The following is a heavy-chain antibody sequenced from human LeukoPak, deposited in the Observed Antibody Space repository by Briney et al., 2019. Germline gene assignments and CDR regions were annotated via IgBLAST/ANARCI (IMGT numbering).Heavy chain of an antibody. CDR2: IYSSGST. D-gene: IGHD2-21*02. CDR3: AREAVVTAIPSH. V-gene: IGHV4-4*07. J-gene: IGHJ4*02. Sequence: SETLSLTCTVSGGSISSYYWSWIRQPAGKGLEWIGRIYSSGSTNYNLSLMSRVTMSVDTSNNQFSLKLSSVTAADTAVYYCAREAVVTAIPSHWGQGTLVTVSS. CDR1: GGSISSYY.